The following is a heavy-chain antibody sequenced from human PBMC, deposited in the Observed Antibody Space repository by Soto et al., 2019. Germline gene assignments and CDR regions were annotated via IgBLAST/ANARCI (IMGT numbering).Heavy chain of an antibody. CDR3: AKDGGSVCSGGTCYFQAPDY. J-gene: IGHJ4*02. CDR2: IDGSGRNT. D-gene: IGHD2-15*01. CDR1: GFTFSSYA. Sequence: GGSVRPSCAASGFTFSSYAMSWVRQAPGKGLEWVSGIDGSGRNTYYADSVKGRFTISRDNSKNTLSVQMNGLRVEDTALYYCAKDGGSVCSGGTCYFQAPDYWGQGTLVTVSS. V-gene: IGHV3-23*01.